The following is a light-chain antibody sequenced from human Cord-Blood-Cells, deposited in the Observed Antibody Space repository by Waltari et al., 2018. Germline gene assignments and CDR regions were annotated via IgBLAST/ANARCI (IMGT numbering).Light chain of an antibody. CDR3: QQYNSYWT. J-gene: IGKJ1*01. CDR1: QSISSW. V-gene: IGKV1-5*01. CDR2: DAS. Sequence: DIQMTQSPSTLSASVGDRVTITCRASQSISSWLAWYQQKPGKAPKLLIYDASSLESGVPSRCSGSGSETEFTLTSSNLQPDDFATYYCQQYNSYWTFGQGTKVEIK.